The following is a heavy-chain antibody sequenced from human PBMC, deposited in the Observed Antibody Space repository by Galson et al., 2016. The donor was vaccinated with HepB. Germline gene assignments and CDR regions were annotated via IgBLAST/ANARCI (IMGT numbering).Heavy chain of an antibody. CDR1: GFTFNAHW. D-gene: IGHD3-10*01. CDR3: SGEMTGSYFD. CDR2: IRGDGIVS. Sequence: SLRLSCAASGFTFNAHWMNWVRQAPGKGLEWVANIRGDGIVSYYAESVRGRFTISRDNAKSSLYLQMNGLRVDETAVYYCSGEMTGSYFDWGQGTLVTVSS. J-gene: IGHJ4*02. V-gene: IGHV3-7*01.